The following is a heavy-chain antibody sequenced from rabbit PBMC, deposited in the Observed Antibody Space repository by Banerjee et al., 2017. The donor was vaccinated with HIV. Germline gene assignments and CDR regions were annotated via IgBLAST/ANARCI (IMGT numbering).Heavy chain of an antibody. Sequence: QEQLVESGGGLVTLGGSLKLTCKASGVDFSSSYYMCWVRQAPGKGLEWIGCIYAGSGGSAYYASWAKGRFTISKTSSTTVTLQMTSLTAADTATYFCARGLIMTNLWGQGTLVTVS. CDR3: ARGLIMTNL. CDR2: IYAGSGGSA. J-gene: IGHJ4*01. CDR1: GVDFSSSYY. D-gene: IGHD2-1*01. V-gene: IGHV1S45*01.